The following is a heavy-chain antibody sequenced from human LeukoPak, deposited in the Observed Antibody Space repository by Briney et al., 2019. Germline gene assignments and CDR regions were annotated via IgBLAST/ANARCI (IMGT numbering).Heavy chain of an antibody. Sequence: GASLQISCKWSGSMFASYWIAWVRQTPGKGLEWRGIIYSGDSDTRSSPPFQGQVTISAYKSDSTASLQWSSLQASDTAIYFCARGIYYSDSWRGFDYWGQGTPVTVSS. V-gene: IGHV5-51*01. J-gene: IGHJ4*02. D-gene: IGHD1-26*01. CDR2: IYSGDSDT. CDR1: GSMFASYW. CDR3: ARGIYYSDSWRGFDY.